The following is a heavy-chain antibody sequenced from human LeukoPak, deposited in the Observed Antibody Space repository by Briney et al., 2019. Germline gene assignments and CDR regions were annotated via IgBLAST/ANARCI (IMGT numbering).Heavy chain of an antibody. CDR2: INHSGST. Sequence: SETLSLTCAVYGGSFSGYYWSWIRQPPGKGLEWIGEINHSGSTNYNPSLKSRVTISVDTAKNQFSLKLSSVTAADTAVYYCARRPYSYGVYYYYYYMDVWGKGTPVTISS. CDR3: ARRPYSYGVYYYYYYMDV. V-gene: IGHV4-34*01. J-gene: IGHJ6*03. D-gene: IGHD5-18*01. CDR1: GGSFSGYY.